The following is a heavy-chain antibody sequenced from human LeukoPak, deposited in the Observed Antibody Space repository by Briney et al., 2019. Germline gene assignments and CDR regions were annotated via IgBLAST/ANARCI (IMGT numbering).Heavy chain of an antibody. V-gene: IGHV4-30-2*01. CDR1: GGSISSGGYS. CDR2: IYHSGST. Sequence: SETLSLTCAVSGGSISSGGYSWSWIRQPPGKGLEWIGYIYHSGSTYYNPSLKSRVTISVDRSKNQFSLKLSSVTAADTAVYYCARVNAKYCSGGSCPHFDYWGQGTLVTVSS. J-gene: IGHJ4*02. D-gene: IGHD2-15*01. CDR3: ARVNAKYCSGGSCPHFDY.